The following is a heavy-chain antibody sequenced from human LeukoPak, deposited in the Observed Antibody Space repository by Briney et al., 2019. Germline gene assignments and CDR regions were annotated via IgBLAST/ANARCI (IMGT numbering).Heavy chain of an antibody. V-gene: IGHV1-24*01. J-gene: IGHJ4*02. Sequence: ASVKVSYKVSGYTLTELSMHCVLHAPGKSLESMGAFDPEDGETIYAQKFQGRVTMTEDTSTDTAYMELSSLRSEDTAVYYCAPVSAAAGTLYYFDYWGQGTLVTVSS. CDR1: GYTLTELS. CDR2: FDPEDGET. D-gene: IGHD6-13*01. CDR3: APVSAAAGTLYYFDY.